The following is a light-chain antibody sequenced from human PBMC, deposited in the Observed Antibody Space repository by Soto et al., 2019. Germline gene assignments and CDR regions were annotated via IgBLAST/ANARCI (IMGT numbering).Light chain of an antibody. CDR3: VQTLQTYT. V-gene: IGKV2-28*01. CDR2: LGS. CDR1: QSLLHSDGYNY. J-gene: IGKJ2*01. Sequence: DVVMTQSPLSLPVTPGEPASISCRSSQSLLHSDGYNYLEWYLQKPGQSPQLLIYLGSSRASGVPYRDSGSWSGTDFSLKISRGGAGDVGVFFCVQTLQTYTFGQGTKLEIK.